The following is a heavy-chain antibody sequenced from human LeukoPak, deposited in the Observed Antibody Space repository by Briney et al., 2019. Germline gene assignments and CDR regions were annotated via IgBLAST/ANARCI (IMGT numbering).Heavy chain of an antibody. CDR2: ISYDGSNK. CDR1: GFTFSSYG. V-gene: IGHV3-30*18. CDR3: AKDLGQLVEGDY. J-gene: IGHJ4*02. Sequence: GGSLRLSCAASGFTFSSYGMHWVRQAPGKGLEWVAVISYDGSNKYYADSVKGRFTISRDNSKNTLYLQMNSQRAEDTAVYYCAKDLGQLVEGDYWGLGTLVTVSS. D-gene: IGHD6-6*01.